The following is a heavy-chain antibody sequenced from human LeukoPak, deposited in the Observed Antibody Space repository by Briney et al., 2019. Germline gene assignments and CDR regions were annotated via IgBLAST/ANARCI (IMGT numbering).Heavy chain of an antibody. CDR2: IIPIFGTA. V-gene: IGHV1-69*01. Sequence: ASVKVSCKASGGTFSSYAISWVRQAPEQGLEWMGGIIPIFGTANYAQKFQGRVTITADESTSTAYMELSSLRSEDTAVYYCARGGKKWELPPELQHWGQGTLVTVSS. CDR1: GGTFSSYA. CDR3: ARGGKKWELPPELQH. D-gene: IGHD1-26*01. J-gene: IGHJ1*01.